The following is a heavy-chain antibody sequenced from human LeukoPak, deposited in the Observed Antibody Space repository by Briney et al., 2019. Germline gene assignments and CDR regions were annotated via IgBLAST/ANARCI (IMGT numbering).Heavy chain of an antibody. CDR3: ARVGHDYSTYYYYYYMDV. V-gene: IGHV4-30-4*08. Sequence: SQTLSLTCTVSGGSISSGDYYWSWIRQPPGKGLEWIGYIYYSGSTNYNPSLKSRVTISVDTSKNQFSLKLSSVTAADTAVYYCARVGHDYSTYYYYYYMDVWGKGTTVTVSS. CDR1: GGSISSGDYY. D-gene: IGHD4-11*01. J-gene: IGHJ6*03. CDR2: IYYSGST.